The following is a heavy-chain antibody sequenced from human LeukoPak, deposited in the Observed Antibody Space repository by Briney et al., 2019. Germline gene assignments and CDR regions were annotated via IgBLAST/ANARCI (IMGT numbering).Heavy chain of an antibody. J-gene: IGHJ4*02. V-gene: IGHV3-9*01. CDR1: GFTFDDYA. CDR3: AKGAIVVVPAAPFDY. CDR2: ISWNSGSI. D-gene: IGHD2-2*01. Sequence: GRSLRLSCAASGFTFDDYAMHWVRQAPGKGLEWVSGISWNSGSIGYADSVKGRFTISRDNAKNSLYLQMNSLRAEDTALYYCAKGAIVVVPAAPFDYWGQGTPVTVSS.